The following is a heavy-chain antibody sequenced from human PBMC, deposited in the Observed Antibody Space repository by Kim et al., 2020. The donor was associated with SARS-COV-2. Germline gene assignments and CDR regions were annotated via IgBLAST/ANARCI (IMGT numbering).Heavy chain of an antibody. V-gene: IGHV3-43*02. CDR1: GFTFDDYA. D-gene: IGHD3-10*01. J-gene: IGHJ6*03. CDR3: AKDKFLGGFYFGSGSLGSFHV. Sequence: GGSLRLSCAASGFTFDDYAMHWVRQVPGKGLEWVSLIRGDGSSTYYADSVKGRFTISRDNSKNSLYLQMNSLKTEDTALYYCAKDKFLGGFYFGSGSLGSFHVWAKGTTLTVSS. CDR2: IRGDGSST.